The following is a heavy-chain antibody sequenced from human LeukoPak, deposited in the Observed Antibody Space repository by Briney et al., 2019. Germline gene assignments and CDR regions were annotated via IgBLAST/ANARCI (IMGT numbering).Heavy chain of an antibody. CDR1: GFTFSSYD. Sequence: PGESLRLSCAASGFTFSSYDMHWVRQATGKGLEWVSAIGTAGDTYYPGSVKGRFTISRENAKNSLYLQMNSLRAGDTAVYYCATGSGWYPFDYWGQGTLVTVSS. J-gene: IGHJ4*02. CDR2: IGTAGDT. D-gene: IGHD6-19*01. V-gene: IGHV3-13*01. CDR3: ATGSGWYPFDY.